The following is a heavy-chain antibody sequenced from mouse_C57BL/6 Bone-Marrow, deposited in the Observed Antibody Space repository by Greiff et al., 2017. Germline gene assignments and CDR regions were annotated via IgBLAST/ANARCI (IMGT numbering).Heavy chain of an antibody. CDR2: IDPETGGT. CDR1: GYTFTDYE. J-gene: IGHJ1*03. V-gene: IGHV1-15*01. D-gene: IGHD2-4*01. CDR3: PYDYDGYFDV. Sequence: VKLMESGAELVRPGASVTLSCKASGYTFTDYEMHWVKQTPVHGLEWIGAIDPETGGTAYHQKFKGKAILTADKSSSTAYMELRSLTSEDSAVYYCPYDYDGYFDVWGTGTTVTVSS.